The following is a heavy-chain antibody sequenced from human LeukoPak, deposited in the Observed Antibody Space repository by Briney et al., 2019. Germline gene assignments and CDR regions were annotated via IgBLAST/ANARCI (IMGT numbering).Heavy chain of an antibody. V-gene: IGHV3-23*01. CDR2: ISNSDYNT. D-gene: IGHD1-1*01. J-gene: IGHJ4*02. CDR3: GKATGTLGN. Sequence: GRSLRLSCAASGFTFSSYAMSWVRQAPGKGLEWVSTISNSDYNTYYTDSVKGRFTISRDNSKNTLYLQMNSLTADDTAIYYCGKATGTLGNWGQGTLVTVSS. CDR1: GFTFSSYA.